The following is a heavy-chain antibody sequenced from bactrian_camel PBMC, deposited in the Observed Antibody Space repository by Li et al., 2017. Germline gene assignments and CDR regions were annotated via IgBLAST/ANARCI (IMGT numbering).Heavy chain of an antibody. CDR3: ATPISDVWWPQYNF. CDR2: IYSDGSKT. D-gene: IGHD7*01. J-gene: IGHJ4*01. CDR1: GFTFSNYE. V-gene: IGHV3S6*01. Sequence: QVQLVESGGGLVQPGGSLRLSCAASGFTFSNYEMTWVRRAPGKGLEWVSGIYSDGSKTRYVDSVKGRFTVSRDNAKNTLHLQMFSLKTEDTAVYYCATPISDVWWPQYNFWGQGTQVTVS.